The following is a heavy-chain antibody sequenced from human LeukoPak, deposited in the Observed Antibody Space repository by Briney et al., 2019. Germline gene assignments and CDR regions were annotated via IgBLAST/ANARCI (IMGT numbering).Heavy chain of an antibody. Sequence: GGSLRLSCAASGFTFSSYSMNWVRQAPGKGLEWVSYISSSSSTIYYADSVKGRFTVSRDNAKNSLYLQMNSLGAEDTAVYYCAREDPYSNFDYWGQGTLVTVSS. J-gene: IGHJ4*02. CDR2: ISSSSSTI. CDR1: GFTFSSYS. V-gene: IGHV3-48*04. D-gene: IGHD4-11*01. CDR3: AREDPYSNFDY.